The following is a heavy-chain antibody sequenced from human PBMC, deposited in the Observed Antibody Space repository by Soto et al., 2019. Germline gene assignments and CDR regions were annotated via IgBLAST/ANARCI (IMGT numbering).Heavy chain of an antibody. V-gene: IGHV1-8*01. J-gene: IGHJ5*02. Sequence: QVQLVQSGAEVKKPGASVKVSCKASGYIFTNYDINWVRQATGQGLEYLGWINPNSGNTGYVQKFKGRVTMTRNTSINTAYMELKSLRSEDTAVYYCVRGIKYGDYSMWFDPWGQGTLVTVSS. CDR1: GYIFTNYD. CDR3: VRGIKYGDYSMWFDP. CDR2: INPNSGNT. D-gene: IGHD4-17*01.